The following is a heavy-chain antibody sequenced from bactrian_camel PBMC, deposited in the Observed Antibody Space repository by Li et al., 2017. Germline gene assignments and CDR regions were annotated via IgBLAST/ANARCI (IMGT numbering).Heavy chain of an antibody. D-gene: IGHD2*01. CDR3: AASVNARYCSGPYLVRAQEAGTAY. V-gene: IGHV3S1*01. CDR1: FIMNNGDYC. Sequence: HVQLVESGGDSVQSGGSLKLSCKIPQFIMNNGDYCLGWFRQAPGKEREGVAAIYNNATRRYYHDSVKGRFTISRDNHKNTLYLQMNSLKPEDTAMYYCAASVNARYCSGPYLVRAQEAGTAYRGQGTQVTVS. CDR2: IYNNATRR. J-gene: IGHJ4*01.